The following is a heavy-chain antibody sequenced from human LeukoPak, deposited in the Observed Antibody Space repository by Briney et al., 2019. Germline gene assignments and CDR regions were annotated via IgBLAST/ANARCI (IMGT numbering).Heavy chain of an antibody. D-gene: IGHD2/OR15-2a*01. CDR1: GFTFSTYA. V-gene: IGHV3-30-3*02. CDR3: AKPSFRHY. Sequence: GRSLRLSCAASGFTFSTYAIHWVRQAPGKGLEWVAVISYDGSNKYYADSVKGRFTISRDNSKNTLYLQMNSLRAEDTAVYYCAKPSFRHYWGQGTLVTVSS. CDR2: ISYDGSNK. J-gene: IGHJ4*02.